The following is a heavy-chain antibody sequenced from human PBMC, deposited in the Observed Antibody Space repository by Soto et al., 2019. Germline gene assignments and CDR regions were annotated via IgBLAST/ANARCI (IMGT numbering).Heavy chain of an antibody. V-gene: IGHV4-31*03. CDR2: IYYSGST. J-gene: IGHJ4*02. D-gene: IGHD5-12*01. CDR1: GGSISSGGYY. Sequence: NPSETLSLTCTVSGGSISSGGYYWSWIRQHPGKGLEWIGYIYYSGSTYYNPSLKSRVTISVDTSKNQFSLKLSSVTAADTAVYYCARAEMSGYDPNPGYWGQGTLVTVSS. CDR3: ARAEMSGYDPNPGY.